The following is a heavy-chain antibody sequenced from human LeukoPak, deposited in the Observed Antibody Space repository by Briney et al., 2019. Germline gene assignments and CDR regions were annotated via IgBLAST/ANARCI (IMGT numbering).Heavy chain of an antibody. J-gene: IGHJ4*02. CDR2: TYYRSKWYN. Sequence: SQTFSLTCVFSGGSVSSKNGAWNWLRQSPSRGLEWLGRTYYRSKWYNDYAESMEGRMTISQDTSKNQYSLHLNSVTPDDTAVYYCARDFGTTGWHTFDYWGQGTLVTVSS. V-gene: IGHV6-1*01. CDR1: GGSVSSKNGA. CDR3: ARDFGTTGWHTFDY. D-gene: IGHD6-19*01.